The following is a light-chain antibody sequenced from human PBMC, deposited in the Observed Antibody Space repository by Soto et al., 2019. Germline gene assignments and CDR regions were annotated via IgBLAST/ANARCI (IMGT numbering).Light chain of an antibody. CDR3: QSYDSSLSAYVV. CDR2: GNS. Sequence: QPVLTQPPSVSGAPGQRVTISCTGSSSNIGAGYDVHWYQQLPGTAPKLLIYGNSNRPSRVPDRFSGSKSGTSASLAITGLQAEDEADYYCQSYDSSLSAYVVFGGGTKLTVL. CDR1: SSNIGAGYD. V-gene: IGLV1-40*01. J-gene: IGLJ2*01.